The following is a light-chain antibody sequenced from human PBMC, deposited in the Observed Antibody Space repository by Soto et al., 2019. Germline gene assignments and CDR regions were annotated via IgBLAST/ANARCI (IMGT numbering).Light chain of an antibody. Sequence: QSVLTQPASVSGSPGQSITISCTGSGRDIGAYDYVSWYQQHPGKAPKLLIYGVKNRSSGVSYRFSASKSAFTASLTISGLQAEDEAHYYCGSYTTSYFYVFGPGTKVTVL. V-gene: IGLV2-14*01. CDR2: GVK. J-gene: IGLJ1*01. CDR1: GRDIGAYDY. CDR3: GSYTTSYFYV.